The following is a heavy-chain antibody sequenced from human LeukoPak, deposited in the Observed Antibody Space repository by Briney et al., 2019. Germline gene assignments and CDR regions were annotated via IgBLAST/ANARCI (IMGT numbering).Heavy chain of an antibody. J-gene: IGHJ6*03. D-gene: IGHD3-16*01. V-gene: IGHV3-49*04. Sequence: SGLTFGAYPLSWVRQAPGKGLEWVGFILPHPSRVTTEYAASVKGRFTIARDDSKGVAYLQMNRLKPEDTGIYYCTADFEMNAYAYYYYYMGVWGKGTTVIVCS. CDR3: TADFEMNAYAYYYYYMGV. CDR1: GLTFGAYP. CDR2: ILPHPSRVTT.